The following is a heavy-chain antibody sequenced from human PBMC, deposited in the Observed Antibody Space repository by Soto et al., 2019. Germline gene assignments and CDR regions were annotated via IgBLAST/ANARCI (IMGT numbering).Heavy chain of an antibody. CDR3: ARNWEGIDY. J-gene: IGHJ4*02. CDR2: INAGNGNT. D-gene: IGHD7-27*01. CDR1: GYTFSNYV. Sequence: QVQLVQSGAEVKKPGASVKVSCKASGYTFSNYVMHWVRQAPGQSLEWMGWINAGNGNTKYSQKFQGRVTFTRDTSANTAYMELTSLTSEDTAVYYCARNWEGIDYWGQGTLVTVSS. V-gene: IGHV1-3*01.